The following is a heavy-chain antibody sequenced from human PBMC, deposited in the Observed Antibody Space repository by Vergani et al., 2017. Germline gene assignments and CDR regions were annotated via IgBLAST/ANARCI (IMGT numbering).Heavy chain of an antibody. CDR1: GFTFTSSA. CDR2: IVVGSGNT. Sequence: QMQLVQPGPEVKKPGTSVKVSCKASGFTFTSSAMQWARQARGQRLEWIGWIVVGSGNTNYAQKFQEGVTITRGMSTSTAYMELSSLRSEDTAVYYCAVVPITTVATGYWSRGTVVTVSS. J-gene: IGHJ4*02. V-gene: IGHV1-58*02. D-gene: IGHD4-17*01. CDR3: AVVPITTVATGY.